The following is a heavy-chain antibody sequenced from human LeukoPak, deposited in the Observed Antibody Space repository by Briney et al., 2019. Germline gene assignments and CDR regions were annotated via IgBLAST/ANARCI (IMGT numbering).Heavy chain of an antibody. D-gene: IGHD3-16*01. Sequence: GESLKISGKGSGYSFTSYWIGWVRRMPGKGLEGMGIIYPGDSDTRYSPSFQGQVTISADKSISTAYLQWSSLKASDTAMYYCARRTFRSDAFDIWGQGTMVTVSS. CDR3: ARRTFRSDAFDI. CDR1: GYSFTSYW. J-gene: IGHJ3*02. V-gene: IGHV5-51*01. CDR2: IYPGDSDT.